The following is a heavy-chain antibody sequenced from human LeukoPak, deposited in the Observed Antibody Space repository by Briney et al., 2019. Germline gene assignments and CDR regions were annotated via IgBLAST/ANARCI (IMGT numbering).Heavy chain of an antibody. D-gene: IGHD1-26*01. CDR1: GGSIRYYY. V-gene: IGHV4-4*09. CDR2: IHSSGTT. Sequence: PSETLSLTCTVSGGSIRYYYWSWIRQPPGKGLEWIAFIHSSGTTNYNPSLKSRVTISVDTSKNQFSLKLSSVTAADTAVYYCARLRGSYSSIRAEYFQHWGQGTLVTVSS. J-gene: IGHJ1*01. CDR3: ARLRGSYSSIRAEYFQH.